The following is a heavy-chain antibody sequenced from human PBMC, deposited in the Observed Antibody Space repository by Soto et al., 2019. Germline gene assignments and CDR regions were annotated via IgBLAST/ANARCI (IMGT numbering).Heavy chain of an antibody. CDR1: GFTFSSYG. D-gene: IGHD3-3*01. Sequence: GGSLRLSCAASGFTFSSYGMHWVRQAPGKGLEWVSYISSSSSYTSYADSVKGRFTISRDNAKNALYLQMNSLRDEDTAVYYCATINYEFITYYAMGVWGQGTTVTVSS. CDR2: ISSSSSYT. J-gene: IGHJ6*02. CDR3: ATINYEFITYYAMGV. V-gene: IGHV3-48*02.